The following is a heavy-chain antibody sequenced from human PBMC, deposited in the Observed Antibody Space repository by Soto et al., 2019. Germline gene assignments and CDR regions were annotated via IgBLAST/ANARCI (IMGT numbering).Heavy chain of an antibody. CDR3: ASTSRRLDY. CDR2: IYHSGST. Sequence: PSETLSLTCAVSGGSISSGGYSWSWIRQPPGKGLEWIGYIYHSGSTYYNPSLKSRVTISVDRSKNQFSLKLSSVTAADTAVYYCASTSRRLDYWGQGTLVTVSS. CDR1: GGSISSGGYS. D-gene: IGHD1-1*01. V-gene: IGHV4-30-2*01. J-gene: IGHJ4*02.